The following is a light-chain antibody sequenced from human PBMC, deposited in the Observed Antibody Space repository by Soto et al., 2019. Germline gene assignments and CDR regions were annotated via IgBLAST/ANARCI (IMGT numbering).Light chain of an antibody. CDR1: KNDIGVYDF. Sequence: QSVLTQTPSASGYPGQSVTISCTGTKNDIGVYDFVSWYQHHPGKAPRLIIYEVVQRPSGVPDRFSGSKSGNTASLTVSGLQAADEADYFCKSYAGSNTYVFGSGTKVTVL. V-gene: IGLV2-8*01. J-gene: IGLJ1*01. CDR3: KSYAGSNTYV. CDR2: EVV.